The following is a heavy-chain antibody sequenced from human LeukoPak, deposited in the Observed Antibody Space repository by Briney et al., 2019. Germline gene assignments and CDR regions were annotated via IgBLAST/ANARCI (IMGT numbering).Heavy chain of an antibody. CDR2: ISYDGSNK. Sequence: GGSLRLSCAASGFTFSSYAMHWVRQAPGKGLEWVAVISYDGSNKYYADSVKGRFTISRDNSKNTLYLQMNSLRAEDTAVYYCARDGGVAAAGTLGCSDYWGQGTLVTVSS. CDR1: GFTFSSYA. CDR3: ARDGGVAAAGTLGCSDY. D-gene: IGHD6-13*01. J-gene: IGHJ4*02. V-gene: IGHV3-30*04.